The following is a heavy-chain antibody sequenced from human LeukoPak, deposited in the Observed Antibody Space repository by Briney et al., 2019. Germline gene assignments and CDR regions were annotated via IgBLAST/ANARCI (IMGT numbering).Heavy chain of an antibody. Sequence: ASVKVSCKASGYTFTGYYMHWVRQAPGQGLEWMGWINPNSGGTNYAQKFQGRVTMTRDTSISTAYMELSRLRSDDTAVYYCARLNRDITGTRSFAFDIWGQGTMVTVSS. CDR3: ARLNRDITGTRSFAFDI. J-gene: IGHJ3*02. CDR1: GYTFTGYY. V-gene: IGHV1-2*02. CDR2: INPNSGGT. D-gene: IGHD1-7*01.